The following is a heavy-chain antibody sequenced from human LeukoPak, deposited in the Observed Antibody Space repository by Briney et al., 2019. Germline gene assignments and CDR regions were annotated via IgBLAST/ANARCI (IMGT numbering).Heavy chain of an antibody. CDR3: ARDHNAFDF. J-gene: IGHJ3*01. CDR1: GGSISSYY. Sequence: SETLSLTCTDSGGSISSYYWSWIRQPPGKGLEWIGYIYYSGSTNYNPSLKSRVTISVDTSKNQFSLKLSSVTAADTAVYYCARDHNAFDFWGQGTMVTVSS. CDR2: IYYSGST. V-gene: IGHV4-59*01.